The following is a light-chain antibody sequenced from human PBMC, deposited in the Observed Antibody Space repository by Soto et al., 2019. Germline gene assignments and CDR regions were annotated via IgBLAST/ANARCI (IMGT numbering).Light chain of an antibody. CDR2: GNN. CDR3: AAWDDSLNVHVV. Sequence: QSVLTQPPSASGTPGQRVTISCSGGSSNIGSKNVNWYQQLPGMAPKLLIYGNNQRPSGVPARFSGSKSGTSASLAISGLQSEDEDDYYCAAWDDSLNVHVVFGGGTKLTVL. J-gene: IGLJ2*01. CDR1: SSNIGSKN. V-gene: IGLV1-44*01.